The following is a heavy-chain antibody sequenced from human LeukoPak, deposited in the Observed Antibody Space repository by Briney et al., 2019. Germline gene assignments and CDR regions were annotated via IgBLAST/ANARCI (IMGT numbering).Heavy chain of an antibody. CDR1: GGSFSGYY. D-gene: IGHD2-15*01. Sequence: SETLSLACAVYGGSFSGYYWSWIRQPPGKGLGRIGEINHSGSTNYNPSLKSRVTISVDTSKNQFSLKLSSVTAADTAVYYCARGDLGYCSGGSCYGDWFDPWGQGTLVTVSS. CDR3: ARGDLGYCSGGSCYGDWFDP. V-gene: IGHV4-34*01. J-gene: IGHJ5*02. CDR2: INHSGST.